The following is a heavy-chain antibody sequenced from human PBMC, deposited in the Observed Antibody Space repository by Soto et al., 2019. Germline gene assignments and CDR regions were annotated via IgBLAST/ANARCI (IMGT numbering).Heavy chain of an antibody. D-gene: IGHD5-12*01. CDR2: ISAYNGNT. V-gene: IGHV1-18*01. CDR3: ARDKRWLQLDWFDP. Sequence: ASVKVSFKASGYTFTSYGISWVRQAPGQGLEWMGWISAYNGNTNYAQKLQGRVTMTTDTSTSTAYMELRSLRSDDTAVYYCARDKRWLQLDWFDPWGQGTLVTVSS. J-gene: IGHJ5*02. CDR1: GYTFTSYG.